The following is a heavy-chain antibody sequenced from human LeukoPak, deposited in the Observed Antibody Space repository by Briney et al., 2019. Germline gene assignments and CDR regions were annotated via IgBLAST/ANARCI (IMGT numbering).Heavy chain of an antibody. J-gene: IGHJ4*02. Sequence: GASVKVSCKASGYTFTGYYMHWVRQAPGQGLEWMGWINPNSGGTNYAQKFQGRVTMTRDTSISTAYMELSRLRSDDTAVYYCASTEMATIAPIDYWGQGTLVTFSS. V-gene: IGHV1-2*02. CDR1: GYTFTGYY. D-gene: IGHD5-24*01. CDR2: INPNSGGT. CDR3: ASTEMATIAPIDY.